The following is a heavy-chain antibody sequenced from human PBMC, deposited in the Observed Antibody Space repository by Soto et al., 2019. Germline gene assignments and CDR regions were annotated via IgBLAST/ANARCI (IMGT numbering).Heavy chain of an antibody. CDR3: AKRGGYAISFYDS. J-gene: IGHJ4*02. Sequence: RGSLRLSCAGPGFNFVGYAMIWFRHSPGKWLEWVSTLSGDGSRAYYADSVRGRFTVSRDNSKSTLYLRMNSLRADDTAIYYCAKRGGYAISFYDSWGQGTLVTVSS. CDR2: LSGDGSRA. V-gene: IGHV3-23*01. CDR1: GFNFVGYA. D-gene: IGHD3-16*01.